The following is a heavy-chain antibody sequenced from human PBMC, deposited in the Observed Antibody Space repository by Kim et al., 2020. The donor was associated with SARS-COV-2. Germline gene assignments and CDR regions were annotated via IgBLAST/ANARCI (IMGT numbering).Heavy chain of an antibody. D-gene: IGHD6-6*01. CDR2: IDPEDGET. J-gene: IGHJ5*02. CDR3: ATAPALVRDGWFYP. Sequence: ASVKVSCKVSGYTLTELSMHWVRQAPGKGLEWMGGIDPEDGETIYAQKFQGRVTMTEDTSTDTAYMELSSLRSEDTAVYYCATAPALVRDGWFYPWGQGTTVTVSS. V-gene: IGHV1-24*01. CDR1: GYTLTELS.